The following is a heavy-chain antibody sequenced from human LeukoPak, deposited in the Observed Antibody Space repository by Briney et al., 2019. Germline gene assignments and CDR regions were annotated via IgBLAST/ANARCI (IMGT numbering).Heavy chain of an antibody. CDR2: IYYSGST. J-gene: IGHJ5*02. CDR3: ARHPYYYDSSGSLNWFDP. V-gene: IGHV4-39*01. CDR1: GGSFSDYF. D-gene: IGHD3-22*01. Sequence: SETLSLMCSVYGGSFSDYFWSWIRQPPGKGLEWIGSIYYSGSTYYNPSLKSRVTISVDTSKNQFSLKLSSVTAADTAVYYCARHPYYYDSSGSLNWFDPWGQGTLVTVSS.